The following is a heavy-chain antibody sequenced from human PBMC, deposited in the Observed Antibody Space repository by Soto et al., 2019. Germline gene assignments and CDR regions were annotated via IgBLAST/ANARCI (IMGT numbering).Heavy chain of an antibody. CDR3: ARLVYDTRLNYMYFDF. V-gene: IGHV4-4*02. CDR2: IFHDGTA. Sequence: SETLYLTCAVSGVSLTSGNWWTFVRQSPQRGLEYIGEIFHDGTANYYPSFERRVAMSVDTSRNQFSLKLTSVTAADTAVYFCARLVYDTRLNYMYFDFWGPGTLVTVSS. D-gene: IGHD3-10*01. J-gene: IGHJ4*02. CDR1: GVSLTSGNW.